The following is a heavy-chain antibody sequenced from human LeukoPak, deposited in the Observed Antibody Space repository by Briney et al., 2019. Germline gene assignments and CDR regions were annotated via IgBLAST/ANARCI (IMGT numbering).Heavy chain of an antibody. V-gene: IGHV3-7*01. J-gene: IGHJ6*02. CDR1: GFTFSSYW. CDR2: IKQDGSEK. D-gene: IGHD6-13*01. Sequence: GGSLRLSCAASGFTFSSYWMSWVRQAPGKGLEWVANIKQDGSEKYYVDSVKGRFTISRDNAKNSLYLQMNSLRAEDTAVYYCASGIAAAWDYYYGMDVCGQGTTVTVSS. CDR3: ASGIAAAWDYYYGMDV.